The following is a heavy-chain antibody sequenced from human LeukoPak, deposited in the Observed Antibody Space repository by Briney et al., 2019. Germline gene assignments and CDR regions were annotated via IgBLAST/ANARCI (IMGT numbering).Heavy chain of an antibody. Sequence: GGSLRLSCAASGFDFGAYEMNWVRQAPGQGLEWVAYFAGSDTATYYADSVKGGFITSSDNASNSMYLQTNSLKSEDTAVYFCTTLGYHLGSWGQGTLVTVSS. D-gene: IGHD3-22*01. J-gene: IGHJ4*02. CDR3: TTLGYHLGS. V-gene: IGHV3-48*03. CDR2: FAGSDTAT. CDR1: GFDFGAYE.